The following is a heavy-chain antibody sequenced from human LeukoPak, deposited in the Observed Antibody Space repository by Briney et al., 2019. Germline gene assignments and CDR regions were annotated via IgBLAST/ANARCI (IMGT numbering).Heavy chain of an antibody. J-gene: IGHJ6*03. D-gene: IGHD3-3*01. Sequence: ASVKVSCKASGYTFTSYGISWVRQAPGQGLEWMGWISAYNGNTNYAQKLQGRVTMTTDTSTSTAYMELRSLRSDDTAVYYCARDGPTIFGVVIEFYYYYHMDVWGKGTTVTVSS. V-gene: IGHV1-18*01. CDR3: ARDGPTIFGVVIEFYYYYHMDV. CDR1: GYTFTSYG. CDR2: ISAYNGNT.